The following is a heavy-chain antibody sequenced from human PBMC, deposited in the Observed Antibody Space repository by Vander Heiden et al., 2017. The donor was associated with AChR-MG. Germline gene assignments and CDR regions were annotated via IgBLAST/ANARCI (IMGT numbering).Heavy chain of an antibody. Sequence: QVQLQQWGAGLLKPSETLSLTCAVYGGSFSGYYWSWIRQPPGKGLEWIGEINHSGSTNYNPALKSRVTISVDTSKNQFSLKLRSVTAADTAVYYFAMGTCGELSPFDYWGQGTLVTVSS. D-gene: IGHD3-10*01. CDR3: AMGTCGELSPFDY. V-gene: IGHV4-34*01. CDR2: INHSGST. J-gene: IGHJ4*02. CDR1: GGSFSGYY.